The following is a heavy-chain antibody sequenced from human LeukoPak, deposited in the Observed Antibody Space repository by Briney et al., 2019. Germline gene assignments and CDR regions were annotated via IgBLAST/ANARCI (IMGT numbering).Heavy chain of an antibody. V-gene: IGHV3-48*02. CDR1: GFTFSSYT. Sequence: GGSLRLSCAASGFTFSSYTMNWVRQAPGKGLEWVSTVSDSFNKHYSDSVKGRSTISRDNAGNSLYLQMNSLRDEDTAVYYCARDGLHTAHFDYWGQGTLVTASS. J-gene: IGHJ4*02. D-gene: IGHD5-18*01. CDR3: ARDGLHTAHFDY. CDR2: VSDSFNK.